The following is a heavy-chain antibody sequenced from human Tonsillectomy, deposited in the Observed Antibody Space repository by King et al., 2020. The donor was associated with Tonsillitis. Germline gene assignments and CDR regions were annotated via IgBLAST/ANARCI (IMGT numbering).Heavy chain of an antibody. J-gene: IGHJ6*03. Sequence: VQLVESGGGLVKPGGSLRLSCAASGFTFSNYSMNWVRQAPGKGLEWVSSISSSSRYIYYADSVKGRFTISRDNAKNSLYLQMNSLRDEDTAVYYCAVWDFWSESYYYYYYMDVWGKGTTVTVSS. CDR2: ISSSSRYI. CDR1: GFTFSNYS. D-gene: IGHD3-3*01. V-gene: IGHV3-21*01. CDR3: AVWDFWSESYYYYYYMDV.